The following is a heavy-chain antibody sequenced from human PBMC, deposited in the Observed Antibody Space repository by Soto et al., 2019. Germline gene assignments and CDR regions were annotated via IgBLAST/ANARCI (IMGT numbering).Heavy chain of an antibody. J-gene: IGHJ6*02. CDR2: IKSKTDGGTT. V-gene: IGHV3-15*07. CDR3: TTDGGKFGVVITLTYYYYGMDV. Sequence: GGSLRLSCAASGFTFSNAWMNWVRQAPGKGLEWVGRIKSKTDGGTTDYAAPVKGRFTISRDDSENTLYLQMNSLKSEDTAVYYCTTDGGKFGVVITLTYYYYGMDVWGQGTTVTVSS. CDR1: GFTFSNAW. D-gene: IGHD3-3*01.